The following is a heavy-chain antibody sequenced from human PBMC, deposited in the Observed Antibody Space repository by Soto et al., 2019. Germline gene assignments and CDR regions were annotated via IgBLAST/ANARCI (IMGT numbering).Heavy chain of an antibody. V-gene: IGHV1-8*01. D-gene: IGHD3-22*01. Sequence: ASVKVSCEASGYSFSTYDINWVRQAPGQGLEWMGWMSPKNGNTGFAQNFQGRFTMTSDTSTNTAYMELNSLRVGDTAVYYCARGPWPRGDSSGFYYYFDYWGQGTLVTVSS. CDR1: GYSFSTYD. CDR3: ARGPWPRGDSSGFYYYFDY. CDR2: MSPKNGNT. J-gene: IGHJ4*02.